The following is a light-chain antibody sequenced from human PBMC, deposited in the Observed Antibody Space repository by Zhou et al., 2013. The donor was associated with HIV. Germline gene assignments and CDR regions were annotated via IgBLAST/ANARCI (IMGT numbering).Light chain of an antibody. CDR1: QGISSA. Sequence: AIQLTQSPSSLSASVGDRVTITCRASQGISSALAWYQQKPGKAPKLLIYDASSLESGVPSRFSGSGSGTDFTLTISSLQPEDFAVYYCQQHNSWPITFGQGTRLEI. V-gene: IGKV1-13*02. CDR3: QQHNSWPIT. CDR2: DAS. J-gene: IGKJ5*01.